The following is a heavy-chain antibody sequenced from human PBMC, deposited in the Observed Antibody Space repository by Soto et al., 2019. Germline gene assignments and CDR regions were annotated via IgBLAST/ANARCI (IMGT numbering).Heavy chain of an antibody. CDR1: GFPFSHYW. J-gene: IGHJ5*02. V-gene: IGHV3-74*01. D-gene: IGHD3-16*01. CDR2: INPAGTIT. CDR3: TSDTFGLRDT. Sequence: LRLSCAASGFPFSHYWMHWVRQTPGKGLVWVSRINPAGTITNYADSVEGRFTISRDNADSALFLQMDSLSAEDTAIYYCTSDTFGLRDTWGQGTLVTVSS.